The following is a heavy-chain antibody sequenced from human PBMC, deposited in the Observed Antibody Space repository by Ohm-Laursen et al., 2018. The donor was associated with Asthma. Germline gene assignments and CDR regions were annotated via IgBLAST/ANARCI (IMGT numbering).Heavy chain of an antibody. Sequence: GSLRLSCTASGVAFTDSWINWVRQPPGGSLEWVAKINPLGYEKYYMDSVRGRFTVSRDNAKSSLYLEMNSLTVADTAVYFCVTEARWSYVHWGRGTRVPVSS. J-gene: IGHJ4*02. CDR2: INPLGYEK. CDR1: GVAFTDSW. CDR3: VTEARWSYVH. D-gene: IGHD1-26*01. V-gene: IGHV3-7*01.